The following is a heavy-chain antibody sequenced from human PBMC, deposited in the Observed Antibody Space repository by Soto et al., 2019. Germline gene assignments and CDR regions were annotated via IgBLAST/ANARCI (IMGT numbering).Heavy chain of an antibody. CDR3: ARGHYDMDV. CDR1: GFTFSNSW. Sequence: GGSLRLSCAASGFTFSNSWMIWVRQAPGKGLEWVANINQDGSEKYYVDSVKGRFTISRDNAKNSLYLQMNSLRAEDTAVYYCARGHYDMDVWGQGTTVTVSS. J-gene: IGHJ6*02. V-gene: IGHV3-7*05. CDR2: INQDGSEK.